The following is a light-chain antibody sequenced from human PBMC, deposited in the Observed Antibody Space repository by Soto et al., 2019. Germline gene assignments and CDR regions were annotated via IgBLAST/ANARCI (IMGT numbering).Light chain of an antibody. CDR3: LQYDSYYRT. V-gene: IGKV1-5*03. CDR1: QSISDF. J-gene: IGKJ1*01. CDR2: KAS. Sequence: GDRVTITCRASQSISDFLAWYQQKPGEAPRLLIYKASSLQSGVPSRFSGSGSGTEFTLTISSLQPDDFASYYCLQYDSYYRTFGQGTKVEIK.